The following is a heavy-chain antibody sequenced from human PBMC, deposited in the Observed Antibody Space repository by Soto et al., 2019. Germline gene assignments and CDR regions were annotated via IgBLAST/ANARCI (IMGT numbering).Heavy chain of an antibody. CDR3: ASVGVVVAATTSGNYHGMDV. J-gene: IGHJ6*02. Sequence: PGGSLRLSCAASGFTFNSYSMNWVRQAPGKGLEWVSSISSSSSYIYYADSVKGRFTISRDNAKNSLYLQMNSLRAEDTAVYYCASVGVVVAATTSGNYHGMDVWGQGTTVTVSS. D-gene: IGHD2-15*01. CDR2: ISSSSSYI. CDR1: GFTFNSYS. V-gene: IGHV3-21*01.